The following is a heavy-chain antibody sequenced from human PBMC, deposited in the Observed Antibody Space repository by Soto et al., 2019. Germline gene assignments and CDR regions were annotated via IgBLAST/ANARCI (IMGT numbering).Heavy chain of an antibody. J-gene: IGHJ3*02. D-gene: IGHD3-22*01. CDR1: GFSLSTSGMR. V-gene: IGHV2-70*04. CDR3: ARMYLARFYDSSGYYDPDAFDI. CDR2: IDWDDDK. Sequence: SGPTLVKPTQTLTLTCTFSGFSLSTSGMRVSWIRQPPGKALEWLARIDWDDDKFYSTSLKTRLTISKDTSKNQVVLTMTNMDPVDTATYYCARMYLARFYDSSGYYDPDAFDIWGQGTMVTVSS.